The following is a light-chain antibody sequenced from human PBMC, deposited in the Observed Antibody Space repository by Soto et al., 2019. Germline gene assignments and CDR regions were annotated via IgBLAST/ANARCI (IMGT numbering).Light chain of an antibody. Sequence: DIQMTQSPPSLSASVGDRVTITCRASKGINNYLAWFQQQPGTAPKPLIYATSTLHSGVPSRFTGSGSETEFTLTITSLQPEDFVTYYCQQYNSYPWTFGQVTKVEVK. V-gene: IGKV1-16*01. CDR3: QQYNSYPWT. CDR1: KGINNY. CDR2: ATS. J-gene: IGKJ1*01.